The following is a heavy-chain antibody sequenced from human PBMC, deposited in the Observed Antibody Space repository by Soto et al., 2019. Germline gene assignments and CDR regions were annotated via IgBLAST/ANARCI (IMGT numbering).Heavy chain of an antibody. CDR3: ARDRGRYGSGPYYYGMDV. CDR2: IYYSGST. CDR1: GGSTSSGGYY. V-gene: IGHV4-31*03. D-gene: IGHD3-10*01. Sequence: QVQLQESGPGLVKPSQTLSLTCTVSGGSTSSGGYYWSWIRQHPGKGLEWIGYIYYSGSTYYNPSLKSRVTISVDTSKNQFSLKLSSVTAADTAVYYCARDRGRYGSGPYYYGMDVWGQGTTVTVSS. J-gene: IGHJ6*02.